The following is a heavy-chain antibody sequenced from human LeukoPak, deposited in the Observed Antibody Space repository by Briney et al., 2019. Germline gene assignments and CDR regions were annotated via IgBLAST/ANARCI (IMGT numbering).Heavy chain of an antibody. D-gene: IGHD6-13*01. J-gene: IGHJ4*02. CDR2: IYYSGST. V-gene: IGHV4-59*08. Sequence: SETLSLTCTVSGGSISSYYWSWIRQPPGKGLEWIGYIYYSGSTNYNPSLKSRVTISVDTSKNQFSLKLSSVTAADTAVYYCARQHGAVAAAAFCWGQGTLVTVSA. CDR1: GGSISSYY. CDR3: ARQHGAVAAAAFC.